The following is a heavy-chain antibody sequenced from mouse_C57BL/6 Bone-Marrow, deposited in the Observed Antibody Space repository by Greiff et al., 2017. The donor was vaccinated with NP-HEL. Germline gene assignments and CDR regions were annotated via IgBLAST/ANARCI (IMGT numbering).Heavy chain of an antibody. D-gene: IGHD2-1*01. V-gene: IGHV14-4*01. J-gene: IGHJ4*01. Sequence: LVESGAELVRPGASVKLSCTASGFNIKDDYMHWVKQRPEQGLEWIGWIDPENGDTEYASKFQGKATITADTSSNTAYLQLSSLTSEDTAVYYCTVWGNQFSYYAMDYWGQGTSVTVSS. CDR2: IDPENGDT. CDR1: GFNIKDDY. CDR3: TVWGNQFSYYAMDY.